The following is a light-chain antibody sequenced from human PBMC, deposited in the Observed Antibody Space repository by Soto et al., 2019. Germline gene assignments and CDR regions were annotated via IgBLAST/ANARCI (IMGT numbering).Light chain of an antibody. J-gene: IGKJ4*01. Sequence: DIQMTQSPSSLSASVGDRVTITCRASQGISNYLAWYQQEPGKVPNLLIYTASTLHSGVPSRFSGSGSGTDFTLTISSLQPEDVATYYCLEYNSAPLTFGGGTKVEIK. V-gene: IGKV1-27*01. CDR2: TAS. CDR3: LEYNSAPLT. CDR1: QGISNY.